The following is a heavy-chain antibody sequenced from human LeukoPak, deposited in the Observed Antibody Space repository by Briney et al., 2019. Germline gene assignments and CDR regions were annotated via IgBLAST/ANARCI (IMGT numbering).Heavy chain of an antibody. V-gene: IGHV3-23*01. D-gene: IGHD2-2*01. J-gene: IGHJ4*02. CDR1: GFTFSSYA. CDR3: AKDLSRSCSSTSCYAFDY. Sequence: GGSLRLSCAASGFTFSSYAMSWVRQAPGKGLEWVSAISGTGGGTYYADSVKGRFTISRDNSKNTPYLQMSSLRAEDTAVYYCAKDLSRSCSSTSCYAFDYWGQGTLVTVSS. CDR2: ISGTGGGT.